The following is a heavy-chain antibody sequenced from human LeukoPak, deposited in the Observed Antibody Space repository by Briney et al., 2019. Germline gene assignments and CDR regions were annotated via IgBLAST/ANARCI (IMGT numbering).Heavy chain of an antibody. Sequence: GGSLRLSCAASGFTFSIYAMHWVRQAPGKGLEWVAVISYDGSNKYYADSVKGRFTISRDNSKNTLYLQMNSLRAEDTAVYYCARDLRFLEWLFPYPIPPYYYYYYMDVWGKGTTVTVSS. CDR2: ISYDGSNK. CDR1: GFTFSIYA. V-gene: IGHV3-30*04. J-gene: IGHJ6*03. CDR3: ARDLRFLEWLFPYPIPPYYYYYYMDV. D-gene: IGHD3-3*01.